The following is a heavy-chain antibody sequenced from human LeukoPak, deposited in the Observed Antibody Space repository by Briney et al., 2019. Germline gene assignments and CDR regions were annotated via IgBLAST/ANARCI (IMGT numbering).Heavy chain of an antibody. V-gene: IGHV3-23*01. Sequence: GGSLRLSCAASGFTFSTYAMSWVRQAPGKGLEWVSSISGSGGSTYYADSVKGRFTISRDNSRNTLYLQMNSLRAEDTALYYCAKDSSHGVYYFDYWGQGTLVTVSS. D-gene: IGHD6-6*01. CDR3: AKDSSHGVYYFDY. CDR1: GFTFSTYA. CDR2: ISGSGGST. J-gene: IGHJ4*02.